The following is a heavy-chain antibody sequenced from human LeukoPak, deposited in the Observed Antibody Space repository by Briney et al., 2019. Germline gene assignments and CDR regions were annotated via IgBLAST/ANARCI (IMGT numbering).Heavy chain of an antibody. V-gene: IGHV1-46*01. D-gene: IGHD6-19*01. CDR3: ARGSGWEKYYYYYMDV. J-gene: IGHJ6*03. CDR1: GYTFTSYY. Sequence: GASVKVSCKASGYTFTSYYMHWVRQAPGQGLEWMGIINPSGGSTSYAQKFQGRVTMTRDMSTSTVYMELSSLRSEDTAVYYCARGSGWEKYYYYYMDVWGKGTTVTVSS. CDR2: INPSGGST.